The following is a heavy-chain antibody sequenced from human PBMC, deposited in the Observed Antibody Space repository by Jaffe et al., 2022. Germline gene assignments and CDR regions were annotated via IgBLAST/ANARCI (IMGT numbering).Heavy chain of an antibody. V-gene: IGHV4-38-2*01. D-gene: IGHD4-17*01. CDR2: IYHSGST. Sequence: QVQLQESGPGLVKPSETLSLTCAVSGYSISSGYYWGWIRQPPGKGLEWIGSIYHSGSTYYNPSLKSRVTISVDTSKNQFSLKLSSVTAADTAVYYCARGNGDDYGDYVGYNWFDPWGQGTLVTVSS. CDR1: GYSISSGYY. J-gene: IGHJ5*02. CDR3: ARGNGDDYGDYVGYNWFDP.